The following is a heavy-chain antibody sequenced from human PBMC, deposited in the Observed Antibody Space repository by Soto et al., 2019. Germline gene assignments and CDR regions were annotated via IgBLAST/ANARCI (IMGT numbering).Heavy chain of an antibody. Sequence: GGSLRLSCAASGFTFSNAWMNWVRQAPGKGLEWVGRIKSKADGGTTDYAAPVKGRFTISRDDSKNTLYLQMNSLKTEDTAVYYCTTGDYYYDSSGYYPPLYWGQGTLVTVSS. V-gene: IGHV3-15*07. J-gene: IGHJ4*02. CDR1: GFTFSNAW. D-gene: IGHD3-22*01. CDR3: TTGDYYYDSSGYYPPLY. CDR2: IKSKADGGTT.